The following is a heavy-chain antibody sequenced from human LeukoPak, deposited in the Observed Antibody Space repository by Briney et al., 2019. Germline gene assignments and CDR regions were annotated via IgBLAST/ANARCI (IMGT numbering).Heavy chain of an antibody. CDR1: GGSMTGTSYY. V-gene: IGHV4-39*01. D-gene: IGHD2-8*01. CDR3: ARNVSAGYFDC. CDR2: VYYSGST. J-gene: IGHJ4*02. Sequence: MASETLSLTCSVSGGSMTGTSYYWAWIRQPPGKGLEWIGSVYYSGSTSYSPSLKSRVTISVDTSKNQFSLRLSSVTAADTAVYYCARNVSAGYFDCWGRGTLVTVSS.